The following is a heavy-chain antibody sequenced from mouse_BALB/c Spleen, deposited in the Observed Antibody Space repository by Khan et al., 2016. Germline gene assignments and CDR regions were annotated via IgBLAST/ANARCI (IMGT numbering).Heavy chain of an antibody. D-gene: IGHD1-1*01. CDR1: GYSITSDYA. CDR2: ISYSGST. V-gene: IGHV3-2*02. Sequence: EVQLQESGPGLVKPSQSLSLTCTVTGYSITSDYAWNWIRQFPGNKLEWMGYISYSGSTSYNPSLKSRISITRDTSKNQFFLQLNSVTTEDTATYYCASHTVVEGYFDYWGQDTTLTVSS. CDR3: ASHTVVEGYFDY. J-gene: IGHJ2*01.